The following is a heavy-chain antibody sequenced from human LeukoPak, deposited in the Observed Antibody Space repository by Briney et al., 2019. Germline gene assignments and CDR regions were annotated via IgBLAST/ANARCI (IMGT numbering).Heavy chain of an antibody. J-gene: IGHJ4*02. CDR2: IIPIFGTA. V-gene: IGHV1-69*05. D-gene: IGHD2-21*01. CDR1: GGTFSSYA. CDR3: ARDQVRIAYKLSQDTEDYFDY. Sequence: SVKVSCKASGGTFSSYAISWVRQAPGQGLEWMGRIIPIFGTANYAQKFQGRVTITTDESTSTAYVELSSLRSEDTAVYYCARDQVRIAYKLSQDTEDYFDYWGQGTLVTVSS.